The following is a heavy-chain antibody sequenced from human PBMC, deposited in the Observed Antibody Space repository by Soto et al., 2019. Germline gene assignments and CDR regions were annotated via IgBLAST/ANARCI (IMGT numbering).Heavy chain of an antibody. J-gene: IGHJ4*02. CDR1: GGSVSSGNYY. Sequence: PSETLSLTCTVSGGSVSSGNYYWSWIRQPPGKGLEWIGYFYYTGSINYNPSLKSRVTISMDASQNQFSLRLSSVTAADTAVYYCARSMFYSDGSNYSPFDYWGQGTLVTVSS. D-gene: IGHD3-22*01. V-gene: IGHV4-61*01. CDR2: FYYTGSI. CDR3: ARSMFYSDGSNYSPFDY.